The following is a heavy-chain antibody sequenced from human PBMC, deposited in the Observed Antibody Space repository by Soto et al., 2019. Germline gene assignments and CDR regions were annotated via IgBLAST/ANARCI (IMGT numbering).Heavy chain of an antibody. D-gene: IGHD4-17*01. CDR2: ISSSSSYT. V-gene: IGHV3-11*06. CDR3: ARDLFTVTTTFDH. CDR1: GFTFSDYY. J-gene: IGHJ4*02. Sequence: QVQLVESGGGLVKPGGSLRLSCATSGFTFSDYYMSWIRQAPGKGLEWVSYISSSSSYTNYADSVKGRFTISRDNAKNSLYRQMIVLRADDAGADYCARDLFTVTTTFDHWGQGTLVTVSS.